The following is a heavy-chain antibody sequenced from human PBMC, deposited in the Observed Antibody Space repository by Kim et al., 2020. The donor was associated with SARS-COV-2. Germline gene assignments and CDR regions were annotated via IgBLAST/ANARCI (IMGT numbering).Heavy chain of an antibody. CDR3: ARGGLRGTTPFDY. CDR2: IYYSGST. CDR1: GGSISSGGYY. J-gene: IGHJ4*02. V-gene: IGHV4-31*03. D-gene: IGHD4-4*01. Sequence: SETLSLTCTVSGGSISSGGYYWSWIRQHPGKGLEWIGYIYYSGSTYYNPSLKSRVTISVDTSKNQFSLKLSSVTAADTAVYYCARGGLRGTTPFDYWGQGTLVTVSS.